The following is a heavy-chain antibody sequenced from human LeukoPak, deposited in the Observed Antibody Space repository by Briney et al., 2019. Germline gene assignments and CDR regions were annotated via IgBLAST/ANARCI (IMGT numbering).Heavy chain of an antibody. CDR1: GGSFPAYY. CDR3: ARRGEFRPTNWFDP. V-gene: IGHV4-34*01. D-gene: IGHD3-10*01. Sequence: PSETLSLTCAVSGGSFPAYYWSSIRHPPATRLTPIGEINHSRSTNYNPSLKSRVTIPVDTSKNQFSLKLSSVTAADTAVYYCARRGEFRPTNWFDPWGQGTLVTVSS. J-gene: IGHJ5*02. CDR2: INHSRST.